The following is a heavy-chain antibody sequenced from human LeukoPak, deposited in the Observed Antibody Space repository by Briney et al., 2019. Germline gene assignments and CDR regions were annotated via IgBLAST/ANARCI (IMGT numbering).Heavy chain of an antibody. D-gene: IGHD3-22*01. J-gene: IGHJ3*02. CDR3: ASYYYDSSGYSKKPDAFDI. CDR2: MYFSAST. V-gene: IGHV4-39*07. CDR1: GGSISSRRYY. Sequence: SETLSLTCTVSGGSISSRRYYWGGIRQPPGRGVEWVGSMYFSASTYSPPSLNSPLTLSVDTSTNQFSLKLSSVTAADTAVYYCASYYYDSSGYSKKPDAFDIWGQGTMVTVSS.